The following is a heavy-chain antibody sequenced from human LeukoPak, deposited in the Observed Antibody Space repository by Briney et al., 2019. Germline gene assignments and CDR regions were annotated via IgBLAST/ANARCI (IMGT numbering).Heavy chain of an antibody. CDR3: ARDLYCSGGSCYSLDY. Sequence: TGGSLRLSCEASGFTFSSYWMSWVRQAPGKGLEWVANIKQDGSDKYYVDSLKGRFTVSRDNAKNSLYLQMNSLRAEDTAVYYCARDLYCSGGSCYSLDYWGQGTLVTVSS. V-gene: IGHV3-7*01. CDR1: GFTFSSYW. D-gene: IGHD2-15*01. CDR2: IKQDGSDK. J-gene: IGHJ4*02.